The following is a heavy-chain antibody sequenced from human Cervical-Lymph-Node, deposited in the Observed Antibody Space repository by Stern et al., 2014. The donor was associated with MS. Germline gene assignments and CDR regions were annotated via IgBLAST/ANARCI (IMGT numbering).Heavy chain of an antibody. CDR3: ARVSGYYYDGNGELNPFDY. V-gene: IGHV2-70*01. D-gene: IGHD3-22*01. J-gene: IGHJ4*02. CDR1: GFSLSISGMS. CDR2: IDWDDDK. Sequence: QITLRESGPALVKPTQTLTLTCTFSGFSLSISGMSVSWIRQPPGKALEWLALIDWDDDKYYSTSLKTRLTISKDASKNQVVLTMTNMDPVDTATYYCARVSGYYYDGNGELNPFDYWGQGTLVTVSS.